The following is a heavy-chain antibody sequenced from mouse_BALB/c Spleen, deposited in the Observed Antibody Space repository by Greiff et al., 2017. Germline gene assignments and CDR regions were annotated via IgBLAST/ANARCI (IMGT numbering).Heavy chain of an antibody. CDR3: AKGTKIYDYDENYFDY. CDR1: GFSLTSYG. D-gene: IGHD2-4*01. Sequence: VKLVESGPSLVQPSQSLSITCTVSGFSLTSYGVHWVRQSPGKGLEWLGVIWRGGSTDYNAAFMSRLSITKDNSKSQVFFKMNSLQADDTAIYYCAKGTKIYDYDENYFDYWGQGTTLTVSS. CDR2: IWRGGST. J-gene: IGHJ2*01. V-gene: IGHV2-5-1*01.